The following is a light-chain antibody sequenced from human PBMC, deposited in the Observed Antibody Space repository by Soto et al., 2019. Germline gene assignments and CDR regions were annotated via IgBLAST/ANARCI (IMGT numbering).Light chain of an antibody. CDR2: DVS. CDR3: SSYAGYSTSVV. V-gene: IGLV2-11*01. Sequence: QSALTQPRSVSGSPGQSVTISCTGTSSDVGGYNYVSWYQQHPGKAPKLMIYDVSKRPSGVPDRFSGSKSGNTASLTISGLQAEDEADYYCSSYAGYSTSVVFGGGTKLTVL. CDR1: SSDVGGYNY. J-gene: IGLJ2*01.